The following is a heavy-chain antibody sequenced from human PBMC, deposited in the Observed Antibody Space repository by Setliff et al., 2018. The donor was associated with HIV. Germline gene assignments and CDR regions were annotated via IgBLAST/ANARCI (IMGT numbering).Heavy chain of an antibody. CDR1: GGTFRQYS. Sequence: SVKVSCKASGGTFRQYSINWVRQAPGQGLEWMGGIIPIFGSTTYAQTFQDRVTITADESKDTVEMELSSLTSEDTAVYYCARDDHYYDMGSILSDWFFDLWDRGTLVTVS. V-gene: IGHV1-69*13. CDR2: IIPIFGST. D-gene: IGHD3-22*01. CDR3: ARDDHYYDMGSILSDWFFDL. J-gene: IGHJ2*01.